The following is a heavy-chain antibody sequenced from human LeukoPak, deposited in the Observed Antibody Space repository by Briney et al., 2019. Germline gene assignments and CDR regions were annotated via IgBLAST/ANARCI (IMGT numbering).Heavy chain of an antibody. CDR1: RFTFSGYW. CDR3: ARDSGTTGEVKFDP. V-gene: IGHV4-4*07. Sequence: GSLRLSCAASRFTFSGYWMTWIRQPAGKGLEWIGRIYTSGSITYNPSLKSRVSMSVDTSKNQFSLKLSSVTAADTAVYYCARDSGTTGEVKFDPWGQGTLVTVSS. D-gene: IGHD3-10*01. CDR2: IYTSGSI. J-gene: IGHJ5*02.